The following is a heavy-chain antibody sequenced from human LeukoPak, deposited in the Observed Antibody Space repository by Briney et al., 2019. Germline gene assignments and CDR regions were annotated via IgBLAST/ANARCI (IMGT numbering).Heavy chain of an antibody. CDR3: ARERVSIAVAGTLDY. D-gene: IGHD6-19*01. CDR1: GFTFSSYA. J-gene: IGHJ4*02. CDR2: ISYDGSNK. V-gene: IGHV3-30-3*01. Sequence: GGSLRLSCAASGFTFSSYAMHWVRQAPGKGLEWVAVISYDGSNKYYADSVKGRFTISRDNFKNTLYLQMNSLRAEDTAVYYCARERVSIAVAGTLDYWGQGTLVTVSS.